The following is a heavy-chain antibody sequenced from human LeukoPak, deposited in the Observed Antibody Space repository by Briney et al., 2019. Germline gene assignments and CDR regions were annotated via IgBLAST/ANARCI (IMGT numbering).Heavy chain of an antibody. CDR1: GFTFDDYT. Sequence: GGSLRLSCAASGFTFDDYTMHWVRQRPGKGLEWVSGISWNSGRIGYADSVKGRFTISRDNAKNSLYLQMDSLRAEDTALYYCSKDISLATDAFDIWGQGTMVTVSS. V-gene: IGHV3-9*01. CDR2: ISWNSGRI. CDR3: SKDISLATDAFDI. J-gene: IGHJ3*02. D-gene: IGHD3-3*02.